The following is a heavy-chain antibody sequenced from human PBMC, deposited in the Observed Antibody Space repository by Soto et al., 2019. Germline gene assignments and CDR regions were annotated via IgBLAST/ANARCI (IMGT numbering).Heavy chain of an antibody. V-gene: IGHV4-61*01. D-gene: IGHD1-1*01. CDR1: GGSVSSGSYY. CDR2: INHSGST. Sequence: PSETLSLTCTVSGGSVSSGSYYWSWIRQPPGKGLEWIGEINHSGSTNYNPSLKSRVTISVDTSKNQFSLKLSSVTAADTAVYYCARGSVEQGHSYYYGMDVWGQGTTVTVSS. CDR3: ARGSVEQGHSYYYGMDV. J-gene: IGHJ6*02.